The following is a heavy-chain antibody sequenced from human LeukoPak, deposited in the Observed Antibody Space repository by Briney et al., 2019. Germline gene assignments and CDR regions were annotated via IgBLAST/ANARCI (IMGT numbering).Heavy chain of an antibody. V-gene: IGHV1-69*13. J-gene: IGHJ6*03. CDR3: STHVGELSFYYYMDV. Sequence: SMKVSCKASGGTFSTYAISWVRQAPGQGLEWMGGIIPVLGTTNYAQKFQARVTITADESTNTAYMDLSSLRSEDTAVYYCSTHVGELSFYYYMDVWGKGTTVTISS. CDR1: GGTFSTYA. D-gene: IGHD3-10*01. CDR2: IIPVLGTT.